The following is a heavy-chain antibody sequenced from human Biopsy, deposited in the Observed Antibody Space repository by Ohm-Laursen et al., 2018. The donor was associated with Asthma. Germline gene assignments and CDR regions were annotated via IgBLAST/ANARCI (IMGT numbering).Heavy chain of an antibody. Sequence: SVKVSCKASGGTFSNYVFSWVRQAPGQGLEWMGGIIPMFGTTKYTQKFQAGVSITADEATSTVYMELSSLRSEDTAAYYCARVLTTEEGDTWFDPWGQGTLVTVSS. CDR1: GGTFSNYV. J-gene: IGHJ5*02. CDR3: ARVLTTEEGDTWFDP. D-gene: IGHD4-11*01. V-gene: IGHV1-69*13. CDR2: IIPMFGTT.